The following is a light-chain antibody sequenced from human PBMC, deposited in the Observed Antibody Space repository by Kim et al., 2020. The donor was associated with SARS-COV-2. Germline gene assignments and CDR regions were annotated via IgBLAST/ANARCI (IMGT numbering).Light chain of an antibody. V-gene: IGLV3-19*01. J-gene: IGLJ3*02. CDR1: SLRSYY. CDR2: GKN. CDR3: NSRESSANHWM. Sequence: ALGQTVKITCQGDSLRSYYASWDQQKQGQAPVLVFYGKNNRPSGIPDRFSGSYSGNTASLTITAAQAEDEADYYCNSRESSANHWMFGGGTQLTVL.